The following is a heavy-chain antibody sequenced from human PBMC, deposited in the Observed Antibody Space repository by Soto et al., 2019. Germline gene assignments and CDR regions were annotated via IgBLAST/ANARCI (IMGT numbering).Heavy chain of an antibody. J-gene: IGHJ4*02. D-gene: IGHD6-19*01. CDR1: GYTFTSYG. V-gene: IGHV1-18*01. CDR2: ISAYNGNT. CDR3: AKARFRDSSMFLLDY. Sequence: ASVKVSCKASGYTFTSYGISWVRQAPGQGLEWMGWISAYNGNTNYAQKLQGRVTMTTDTSTSTAYMELRSLRSDDTAVYYCAKARFRDSSMFLLDYWGQGTLVTVSS.